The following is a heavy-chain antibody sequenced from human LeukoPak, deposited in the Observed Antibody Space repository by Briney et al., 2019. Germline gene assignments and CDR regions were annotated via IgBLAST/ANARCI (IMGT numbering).Heavy chain of an antibody. J-gene: IGHJ4*02. CDR1: GGTFSSYA. Sequence: ASVKVSCKASGGTFSSYAISWLRQAPGQGLEWMGIINPSGGSTSYAQKFQGRVTMTRDTSTSTVYMELSSLRSEDTAVYYCASRIAVAGTGFDYWGQGTLVTVSS. CDR2: INPSGGST. V-gene: IGHV1-46*01. D-gene: IGHD6-19*01. CDR3: ASRIAVAGTGFDY.